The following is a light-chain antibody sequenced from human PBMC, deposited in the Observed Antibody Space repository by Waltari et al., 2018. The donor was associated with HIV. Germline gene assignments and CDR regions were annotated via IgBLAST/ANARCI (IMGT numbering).Light chain of an antibody. CDR2: DAA. CDR1: QSVSSY. CDR3: QQRSNWPPT. Sequence: EIVLTQSPATLSLSPGERATLSCRASQSVSSYLAWYQQKPGPAPRLLIYDAANRATGSPARVSGSGSGTDFTRTISSLEPEDFAVYYCQQRSNWPPTFGGGTKVEIK. V-gene: IGKV3-11*01. J-gene: IGKJ4*01.